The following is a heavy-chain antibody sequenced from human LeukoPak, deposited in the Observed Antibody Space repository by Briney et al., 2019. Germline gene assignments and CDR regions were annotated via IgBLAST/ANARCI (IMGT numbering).Heavy chain of an antibody. CDR2: IYPGDSDT. J-gene: IGHJ4*02. D-gene: IGHD2-15*01. V-gene: IGHV5-51*01. CDR3: ARRVVVVNVDEYDY. CDR1: GYSFTSYW. Sequence: GESLKISCKGSGYSFTSYWIGWVRQMPGKGLEWMGIIYPGDSDTRYSPSFQGQVTISADKSINTAYLQWSSLKASGTAMYYCARRVVVVNVDEYDYWGQGTLVTVSS.